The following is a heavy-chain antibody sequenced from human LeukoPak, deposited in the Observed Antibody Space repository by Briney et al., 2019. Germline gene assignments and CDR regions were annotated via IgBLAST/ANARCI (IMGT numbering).Heavy chain of an antibody. V-gene: IGHV4-34*01. D-gene: IGHD1-14*01. CDR3: ARAVESGYYYYYYGMDV. CDR1: GGSFSGYY. CDR2: INHSGST. J-gene: IGHJ6*02. Sequence: SETLSLTCAVYGGSFSGYYWSWIRQPPGKGLEWIGEINHSGSTNYNPSLKSRVTISVDTSKNQFSLKLSSVTAADTAVYYCARAVESGYYYYYYGMDVWGQGTTVTVSS.